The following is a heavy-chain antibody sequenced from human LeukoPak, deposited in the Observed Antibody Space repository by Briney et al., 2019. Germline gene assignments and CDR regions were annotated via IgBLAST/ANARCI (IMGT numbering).Heavy chain of an antibody. CDR3: ARADRFLEWFYDPNWFDP. Sequence: ASVKVSCKASGYTFTSYGVSWVRQAPGQGLEWMGWISAYNGNTNYAQKLQGRVTMTTDTSTSTAYMELRSLRSDDTAVYYCARADRFLEWFYDPNWFDPWGQGTLVTVSS. CDR2: ISAYNGNT. J-gene: IGHJ5*02. CDR1: GYTFTSYG. D-gene: IGHD3-3*01. V-gene: IGHV1-18*01.